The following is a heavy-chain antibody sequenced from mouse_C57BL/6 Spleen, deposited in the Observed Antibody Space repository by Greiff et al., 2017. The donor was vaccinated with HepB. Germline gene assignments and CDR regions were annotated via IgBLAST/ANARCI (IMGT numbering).Heavy chain of an antibody. CDR1: GYTFTSYW. Sequence: VKLQQPGAELVKPGASVKLSCKASGYTFTSYWMQWVKQRPGQGLEWIGEIDPSDSYTNYNQKFKGKATLTVDTSSSTAYMQLSSLTSEDSAVYYCARKDSSGYNYWGQGTTLTVSS. V-gene: IGHV1-50*01. CDR2: IDPSDSYT. CDR3: ARKDSSGYNY. J-gene: IGHJ2*01. D-gene: IGHD3-2*02.